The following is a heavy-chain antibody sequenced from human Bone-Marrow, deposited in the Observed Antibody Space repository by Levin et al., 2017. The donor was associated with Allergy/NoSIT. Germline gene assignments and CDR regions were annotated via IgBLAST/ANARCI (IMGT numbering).Heavy chain of an antibody. CDR3: ARGQNAHYRDDAFDI. J-gene: IGHJ3*02. D-gene: IGHD3-16*02. Sequence: SETLSLTCAVSGGSISGGGYPWTWIRQPPGGGLEWLGYIYYTGGVYYNPALKSRVSISLDKTKNSFSLQLTSSSAAETAIYFCARGQNAHYRDDAFDIWGQGTMVTVSP. V-gene: IGHV4-30-2*01. CDR2: IYYTGGV. CDR1: GGSISGGGYP.